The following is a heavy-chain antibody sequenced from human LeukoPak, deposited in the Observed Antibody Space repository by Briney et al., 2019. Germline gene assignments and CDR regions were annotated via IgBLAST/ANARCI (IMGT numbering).Heavy chain of an antibody. Sequence: ASVKVSCKASGYTFTSYYMHWVRQAPGQGLEWMGIINPSGGSTSYAQKFQGRVTMTRDMFTSTVYMELSSLRSEDTAVYYCARDGGAYCSGGSCYFTHLDYWGQGTLVTVSS. CDR2: INPSGGST. V-gene: IGHV1-46*01. CDR1: GYTFTSYY. D-gene: IGHD2-15*01. J-gene: IGHJ4*02. CDR3: ARDGGAYCSGGSCYFTHLDY.